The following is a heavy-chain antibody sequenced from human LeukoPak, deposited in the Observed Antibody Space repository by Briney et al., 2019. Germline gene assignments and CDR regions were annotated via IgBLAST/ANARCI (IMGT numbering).Heavy chain of an antibody. CDR1: GGSISSYY. Sequence: SETLSLTCTVSGGSISSYYWSWLRQPPGKGLEWIGYIYYSGSTKYNPSLMSRVTISGDPSKNRLSLKLTSVTAADTAVYYCARGGHFTNGWYWYFDLWGRGTLVTVSS. CDR3: ARGGHFTNGWYWYFDL. J-gene: IGHJ2*01. V-gene: IGHV4-59*01. D-gene: IGHD2-8*01. CDR2: IYYSGST.